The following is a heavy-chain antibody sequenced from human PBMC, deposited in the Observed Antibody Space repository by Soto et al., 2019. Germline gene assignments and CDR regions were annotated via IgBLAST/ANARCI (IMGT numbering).Heavy chain of an antibody. CDR3: ARESDSSGFFDY. Sequence: QVQLQESGPGLVKPSQTLSLTCTVSGGSISSGGYYWSWIRQHPGKGLEWIGYIYYSGSTYYNPSLKSRVTISVDTSKNQCSLKLSSVTAADTAVYYCARESDSSGFFDYWGQGTLVTVSS. CDR2: IYYSGST. V-gene: IGHV4-31*03. J-gene: IGHJ4*02. D-gene: IGHD3-22*01. CDR1: GGSISSGGYY.